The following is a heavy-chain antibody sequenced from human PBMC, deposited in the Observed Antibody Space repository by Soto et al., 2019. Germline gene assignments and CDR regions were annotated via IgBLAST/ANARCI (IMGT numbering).Heavy chain of an antibody. CDR1: GDSVSSNSAA. CDR2: TYYRSKWYN. CDR3: ARDLSEATWYYYYMDV. Sequence: KQSQTLSLPCAISGDSVSSNSAAWNWIRQSPSRGLEWLGRTYYRSKWYNDYAVSVKSRITINPDTSKNQFSLQLNSVTPEDTAVYYCARDLSEATWYYYYMDVWGKGTTVTVSS. V-gene: IGHV6-1*01. J-gene: IGHJ6*03. D-gene: IGHD5-12*01.